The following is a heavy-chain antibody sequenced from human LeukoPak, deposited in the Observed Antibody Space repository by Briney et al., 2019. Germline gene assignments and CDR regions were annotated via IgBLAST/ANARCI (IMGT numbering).Heavy chain of an antibody. V-gene: IGHV3-7*01. CDR2: IKQDGSEK. Sequence: PGGSLRLSCAASGFTFSSYWMHWVRHAPGKGLEWVAHIKQDGSEKYYVDSVKGRFTISRDNAKNSLYLQMNSLRAEDTAVYYCARVGMVRGVTPYYYYGMDVWGQGTTVTVSS. D-gene: IGHD3-10*01. CDR3: ARVGMVRGVTPYYYYGMDV. CDR1: GFTFSSYW. J-gene: IGHJ6*02.